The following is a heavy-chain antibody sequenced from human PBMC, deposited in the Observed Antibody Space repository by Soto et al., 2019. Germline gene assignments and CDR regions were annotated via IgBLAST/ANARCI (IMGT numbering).Heavy chain of an antibody. Sequence: QVQLQQWGAGLLKPSETLSLTCAVYGGSFSGYYWSWIRQPPGKGLEWIREINHSGSTTYNPSLKSRVSISVDTSKNQFSLKLSSVTAADTAVYYCARVGVTTGFSQDYWGQGTLVTVSS. CDR2: INHSGST. CDR3: ARVGVTTGFSQDY. CDR1: GGSFSGYY. V-gene: IGHV4-34*01. D-gene: IGHD4-17*01. J-gene: IGHJ4*02.